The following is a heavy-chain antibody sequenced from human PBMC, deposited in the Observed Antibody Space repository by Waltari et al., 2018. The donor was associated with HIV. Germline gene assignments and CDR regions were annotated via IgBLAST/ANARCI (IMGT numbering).Heavy chain of an antibody. V-gene: IGHV3-13*01. CDR2: IGIAGDT. CDR3: ARGAPYYESRGYPDH. CDR1: GFTLRSYD. J-gene: IGHJ4*02. D-gene: IGHD3-22*01. Sequence: EEHLVESGGGLVQPGGSLRLSCAASGFTLRSYDMHWVRQATGKGLEWVSVIGIAGDTYYPDSVKGRFTISRDNAKNSVFLQMNSLRVGDTAVYFCARGAPYYESRGYPDHWGQGTLVTVSS.